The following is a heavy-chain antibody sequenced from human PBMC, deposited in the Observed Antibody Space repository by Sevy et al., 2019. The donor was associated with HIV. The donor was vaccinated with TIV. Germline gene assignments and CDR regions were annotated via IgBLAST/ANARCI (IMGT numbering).Heavy chain of an antibody. CDR2: IDTNTGNP. J-gene: IGHJ1*01. D-gene: IGHD6-13*01. V-gene: IGHV7-4-1*02. CDR3: ARAPPATSFLVPRGFQH. CDR1: GYSFTSYV. Sequence: ASVKVSCKASGYSFTSYVMNWVRQAPGQGLEWMGWIDTNTGNPTYAQAFIGRFVFSLDTSVSTAYLQISSLKAEDTAVYYCARAPPATSFLVPRGFQHWGQGTLVTVSS.